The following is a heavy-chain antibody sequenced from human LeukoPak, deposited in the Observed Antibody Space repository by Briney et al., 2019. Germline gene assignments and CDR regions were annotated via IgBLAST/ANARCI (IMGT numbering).Heavy chain of an antibody. CDR3: ARNLHYGDYDYYYSGMDV. Sequence: GESLKISCKGSGYSFTSYWIGCVRQMPGKRLEWMGIIYPVDSDTRYSPSFQGQVTISADKSISTACVQWSSLKASDTAMYYCARNLHYGDYDYYYSGMDVWGQGTTVTVSS. V-gene: IGHV5-51*01. D-gene: IGHD4-17*01. J-gene: IGHJ6*02. CDR2: IYPVDSDT. CDR1: GYSFTSYW.